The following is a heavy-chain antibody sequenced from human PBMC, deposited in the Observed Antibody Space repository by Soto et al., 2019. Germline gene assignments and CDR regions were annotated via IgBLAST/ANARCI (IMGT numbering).Heavy chain of an antibody. V-gene: IGHV4-61*08. CDR1: GGSISSGDYY. D-gene: IGHD6-13*01. CDR3: ARGPPYSSSWAYYYYYGMDV. CDR2: IYYSGST. Sequence: SETLSLTCTVSGGSISSGDYYWSWIRQPPGKGLEWIGYIYYSGSTNYNPSLKSRVTISVDTSKNQFSLKLSSVTAADTAVYYCARGPPYSSSWAYYYYYGMDVWGQGTTVTVSS. J-gene: IGHJ6*02.